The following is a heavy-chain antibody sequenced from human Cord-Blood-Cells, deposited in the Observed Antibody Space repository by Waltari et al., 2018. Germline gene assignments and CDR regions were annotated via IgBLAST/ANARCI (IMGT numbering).Heavy chain of an antibody. D-gene: IGHD3-3*01. V-gene: IGHV1-8*03. CDR1: GYTFTSYD. CDR3: ARLLGDFWSGYYWYFDL. Sequence: QVPLVQSGAEVKKPGASVKVSCTASGYTFTSYDINWVRQATGQGLEWMGWMNPNSGNTGYAQKFQGRVTITRNTSISTAYMELSSLRSEDAAVYYCARLLGDFWSGYYWYFDLWGRGTLVTVSS. J-gene: IGHJ2*01. CDR2: MNPNSGNT.